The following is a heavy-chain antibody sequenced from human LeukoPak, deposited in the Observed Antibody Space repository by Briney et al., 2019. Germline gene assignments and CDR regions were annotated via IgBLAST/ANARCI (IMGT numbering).Heavy chain of an antibody. D-gene: IGHD3-10*01. Sequence: ASVKVSCKASGGTFSSYAISWVRQAPGQGLKWMGGIIPIFGTANYAQKFQGRVTITTDESTSTAYMELSSLRSEDTAVYYCARGGTMVRGVLFDIWGQGTMVTVSS. CDR3: ARGGTMVRGVLFDI. CDR1: GGTFSSYA. J-gene: IGHJ3*02. CDR2: IIPIFGTA. V-gene: IGHV1-69*05.